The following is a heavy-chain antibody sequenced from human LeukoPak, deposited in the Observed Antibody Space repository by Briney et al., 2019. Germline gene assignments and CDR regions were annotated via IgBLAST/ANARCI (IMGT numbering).Heavy chain of an antibody. CDR3: AGGRGWYSPDY. J-gene: IGHJ4*02. Sequence: PGGSLKLSCAAPGFTFSGSAMHWVRQASGKGLEWVGRITSKPNGYETVYAASMNGRFTISRDDSKNTAYLQMNSLKTEDTAVYYCAGGRGWYSPDYWGQGTLVTVSS. CDR2: ITSKPNGYET. D-gene: IGHD6-19*01. V-gene: IGHV3-73*01. CDR1: GFTFSGSA.